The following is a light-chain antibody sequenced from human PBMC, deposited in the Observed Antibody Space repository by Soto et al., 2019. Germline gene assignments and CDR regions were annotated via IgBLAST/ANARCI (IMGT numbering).Light chain of an antibody. CDR3: QQYNSYPT. CDR1: QSISSW. J-gene: IGKJ1*01. V-gene: IGKV1-5*01. Sequence: DIQMTQSPSTLSASVGDRVTITCRASQSISSWLAWYQQKPGKAPNLLIYDASSLESGVPSRFSGSGSGTEFTLTISSLQPDDFATCYCQQYNSYPTFGQGTKVDIK. CDR2: DAS.